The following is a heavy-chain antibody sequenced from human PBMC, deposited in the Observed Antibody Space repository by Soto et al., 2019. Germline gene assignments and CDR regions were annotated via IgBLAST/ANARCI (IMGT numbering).Heavy chain of an antibody. CDR3: AFLPYYDILTGYYTHLIDYGMDV. J-gene: IGHJ6*02. CDR2: VYYDAT. CDR1: GGSISPYY. D-gene: IGHD3-9*01. Sequence: SETLSLTCTVSGGSISPYYWSWIRQPPGKGLEWIGYVYYDATQNNPSLNSRVTISVDTSKNHFSLNLTSVTAADTAVYYCAFLPYYDILTGYYTHLIDYGMDVWGQGTTVTVSS. V-gene: IGHV4-59*08.